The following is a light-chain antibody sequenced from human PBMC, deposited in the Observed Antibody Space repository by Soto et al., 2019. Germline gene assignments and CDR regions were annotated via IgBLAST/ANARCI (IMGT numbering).Light chain of an antibody. J-gene: IGKJ3*01. CDR2: GAF. CDR3: QQYGSSPRFT. CDR1: QSVSSSF. V-gene: IGKV3-20*01. Sequence: EIVLTQSPATLSLSPGERATLSCRASQSVSSSFLAWVQQKPGQAPRLLIYGAFSRATGIPDRFSGSGSGTDYSLTISRLEPEASAVYYCQQYGSSPRFTFGPGTKVDIK.